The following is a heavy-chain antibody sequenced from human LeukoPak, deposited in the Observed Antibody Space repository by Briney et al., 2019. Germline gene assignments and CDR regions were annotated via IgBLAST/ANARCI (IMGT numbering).Heavy chain of an antibody. Sequence: ASVKVSCKASGYTFTGYYMHWVRQAPGQGLEWMGWINPNSGGTNYAQKFQGWVTMTRDTSISTAYMELSRLRSDDTAVYYCARDRLYYYDSSGYYSNWFDPWGQGTLVTVSS. CDR2: INPNSGGT. CDR3: ARDRLYYYDSSGYYSNWFDP. D-gene: IGHD3-22*01. J-gene: IGHJ5*02. CDR1: GYTFTGYY. V-gene: IGHV1-2*04.